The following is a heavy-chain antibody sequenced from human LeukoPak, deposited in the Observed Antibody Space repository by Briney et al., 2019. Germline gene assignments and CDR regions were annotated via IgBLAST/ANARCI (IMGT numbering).Heavy chain of an antibody. CDR1: GFTFSDYY. Sequence: AGGSLRLSWAASGFTFSDYYMSWIRQAPGKGLEWVSYISSSGSTIYYADSVKGRFTISRDNAKNSLYLQMNSLRAEDTAVYYCASRSGSYLYYFDYWGQGTLVTVSS. J-gene: IGHJ4*02. CDR3: ASRSGSYLYYFDY. V-gene: IGHV3-11*01. D-gene: IGHD1-26*01. CDR2: ISSSGSTI.